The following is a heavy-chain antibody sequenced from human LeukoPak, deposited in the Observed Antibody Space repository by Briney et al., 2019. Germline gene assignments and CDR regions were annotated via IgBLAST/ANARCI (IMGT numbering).Heavy chain of an antibody. Sequence: SQTLSLTCTVSGDSVSSGGSYWSWVRQPPGKGLEWIGYISYSGGTYYNPSLKSRVTISVDTSKNQFSLKLSSATAADTAVYYCARDGITYYYDSSGYKPEDYYGMDVWGQGTTVTVSS. D-gene: IGHD3-22*01. CDR3: ARDGITYYYDSSGYKPEDYYGMDV. J-gene: IGHJ6*02. CDR1: GDSVSSGGSY. CDR2: ISYSGGT. V-gene: IGHV4-30-4*01.